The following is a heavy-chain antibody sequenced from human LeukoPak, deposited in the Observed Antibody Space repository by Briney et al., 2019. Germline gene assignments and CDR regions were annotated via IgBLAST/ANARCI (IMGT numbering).Heavy chain of an antibody. CDR3: ARDRGYCSSTSCYHYYMDV. V-gene: IGHV4-34*01. CDR2: INHSGST. Sequence: SETLSLTCAVYGGSFSGYYWSWIRQPPGKGLEWIGEINHSGSTNYNPSLKSRVTISVDTSKNQFSLKLSSVTAADTAVYYCARDRGYCSSTSCYHYYMDVWGKGTTVTVSS. J-gene: IGHJ6*03. CDR1: GGSFSGYY. D-gene: IGHD2-2*01.